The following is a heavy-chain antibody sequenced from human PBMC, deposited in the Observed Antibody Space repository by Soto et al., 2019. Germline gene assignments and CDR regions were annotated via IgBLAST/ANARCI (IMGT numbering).Heavy chain of an antibody. J-gene: IGHJ6*03. V-gene: IGHV4-59*01. Sequence: SETLSLTCTVSGDSISGYYWNWIRQPPGKGLEWIAFIHYSGNTNYNPSLKSRVTISVDTSKNQFSLKLSSVTAADTAVYYCARDNSRAPSDYRYYKDVWGQGTTVTGSS. D-gene: IGHD6-13*01. CDR2: IHYSGNT. CDR1: GDSISGYY. CDR3: ARDNSRAPSDYRYYKDV.